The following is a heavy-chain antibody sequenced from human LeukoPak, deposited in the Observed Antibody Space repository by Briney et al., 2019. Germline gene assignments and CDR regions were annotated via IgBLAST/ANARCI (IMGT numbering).Heavy chain of an antibody. CDR2: ISYDGSNK. CDR3: ARDKSSGWYGRRFGDAFDI. J-gene: IGHJ3*02. D-gene: IGHD6-19*01. V-gene: IGHV3-30*03. Sequence: PGGSLRLSCAASGFTFRSYGVHWVRQAPGKGLEWVAVISYDGSNKKYVDSVKGRFTMSRDNSKNSLYLQMNSLRAEDTAVYYCARDKSSGWYGRRFGDAFDIWGQGTMVTVSS. CDR1: GFTFRSYG.